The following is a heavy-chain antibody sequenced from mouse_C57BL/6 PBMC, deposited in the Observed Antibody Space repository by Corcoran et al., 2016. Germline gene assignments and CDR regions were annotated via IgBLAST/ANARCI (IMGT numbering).Heavy chain of an antibody. D-gene: IGHD3-2*02. V-gene: IGHV9-3*01. J-gene: IGHJ2*01. Sequence: QIQLVQSGPELKKPGETVKISCKASGYTFTTYGMSWVKQAPGKGLKWMGWINTYSGVPTYADDFKGRFAFSLETSASTAYLQINNLKNEDTATYFCASAPDSSGLGYWGQGTTLTVSS. CDR1: GYTFTTYG. CDR2: INTYSGVP. CDR3: ASAPDSSGLGY.